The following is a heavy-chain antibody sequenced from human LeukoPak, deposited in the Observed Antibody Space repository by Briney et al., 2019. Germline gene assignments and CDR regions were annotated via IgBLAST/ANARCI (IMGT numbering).Heavy chain of an antibody. V-gene: IGHV3-7*01. CDR2: IKQDGSEK. CDR3: ARDLAYSRLDY. Sequence: TGGSLRLSCAASGFTFSSYWMSWVRQAPGKGLEWVANIKQDGSEKYYVDSVKGRFTISRDNAKNSLYLQMDSLRVEDTAFYYCARDLAYSRLDYWGQGMLVTVSS. CDR1: GFTFSSYW. D-gene: IGHD5-18*01. J-gene: IGHJ4*02.